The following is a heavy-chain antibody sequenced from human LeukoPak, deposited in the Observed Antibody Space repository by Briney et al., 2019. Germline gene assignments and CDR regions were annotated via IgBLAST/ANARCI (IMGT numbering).Heavy chain of an antibody. CDR1: GYTFTSYY. Sequence: GASVKVYCKASGYTFTSYYMHWVRQAPGQGLEWMGIINPSGGSTSYAQKFQGRVTMTRDTSTSTAYMELSSLRSEDTAVYYCAREGTTGTTGGYFDYWGQGTLVTVSS. V-gene: IGHV1-46*01. CDR3: AREGTTGTTGGYFDY. J-gene: IGHJ4*02. CDR2: INPSGGST. D-gene: IGHD1-1*01.